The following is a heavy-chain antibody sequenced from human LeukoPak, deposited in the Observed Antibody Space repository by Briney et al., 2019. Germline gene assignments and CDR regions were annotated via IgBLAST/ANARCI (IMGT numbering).Heavy chain of an antibody. CDR1: GGSISSSSYY. D-gene: IGHD2-15*01. V-gene: IGHV4-39*07. CDR3: ARHLVASVRPGYYFDY. Sequence: PSETLSLTCTVSGGSISSSSYYWGWIRQPPGKGLEWVGSIYYSGSTYYNPSLKSRVTISVDMSKNQFSLKLSSVTAADTAMYYCARHLVASVRPGYYFDYWGQGTLVTVSS. J-gene: IGHJ4*02. CDR2: IYYSGST.